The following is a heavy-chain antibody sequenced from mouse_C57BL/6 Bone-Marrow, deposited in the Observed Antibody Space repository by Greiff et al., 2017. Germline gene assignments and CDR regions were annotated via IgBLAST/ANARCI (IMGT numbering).Heavy chain of an antibody. CDR3: ARVDYYGSSGDY. CDR2: INPGSGGT. CDR1: GYAFTNYL. Sequence: VQLQQSGAELVRPGTSVKVSCKASGYAFTNYLIEWVKQRPGQGLEWIGVINPGSGGTNYNEKFKGKATLTADKSSSTAYMQLSSLTSEDSAVYFCARVDYYGSSGDYWGQGTSVTVSS. V-gene: IGHV1-54*01. J-gene: IGHJ4*01. D-gene: IGHD1-1*01.